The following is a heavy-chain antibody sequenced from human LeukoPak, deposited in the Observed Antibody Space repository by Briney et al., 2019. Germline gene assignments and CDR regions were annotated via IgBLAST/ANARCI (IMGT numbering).Heavy chain of an antibody. D-gene: IGHD2-2*01. V-gene: IGHV3-48*01. CDR3: ARDCSSTSCYDY. Sequence: GGSLRLSCAASGFTFSSYSMNWVRQAPGKGLEWVSYISSSSTIYYADSVKGRFTISRDNAKNSMYLPMSSLRAEDTAVYHCARDCSSTSCYDYWGQGTLVTVSS. CDR1: GFTFSSYS. J-gene: IGHJ4*02. CDR2: ISSSSTI.